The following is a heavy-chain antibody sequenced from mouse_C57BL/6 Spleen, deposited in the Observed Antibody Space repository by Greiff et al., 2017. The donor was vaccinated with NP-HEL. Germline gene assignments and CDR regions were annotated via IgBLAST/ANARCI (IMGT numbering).Heavy chain of an antibody. CDR2: IYPRSGNT. V-gene: IGHV1-81*01. CDR1: GYTFTSYG. CDR3: ARFQLFFDY. J-gene: IGHJ2*01. D-gene: IGHD4-1*02. Sequence: QVQLQQSGAELARPGASVKLSCKASGYTFTSYGISWVKQRTGQGLEWIGEIYPRSGNTYYNEKFKGKATLTVDKPSSTAYMQLSSLTSEDSAVYYCARFQLFFDYWGQGTTLTVSS.